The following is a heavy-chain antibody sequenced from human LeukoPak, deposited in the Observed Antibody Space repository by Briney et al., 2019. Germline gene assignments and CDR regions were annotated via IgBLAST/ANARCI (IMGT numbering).Heavy chain of an antibody. CDR3: YLGTVTPLGYGMDV. J-gene: IGHJ6*02. D-gene: IGHD4-17*01. CDR1: GGSISSSSYY. Sequence: SETLSLTCTVSGGSISSSSYYWGWIRQPPGKGLEWIGSIYYSGSTYYNPSLKSRVTISVDTSKNQFSLKLSSVTAADTAVYYCYLGTVTPLGYGMDVWGQGTTVTVSS. CDR2: IYYSGST. V-gene: IGHV4-39*01.